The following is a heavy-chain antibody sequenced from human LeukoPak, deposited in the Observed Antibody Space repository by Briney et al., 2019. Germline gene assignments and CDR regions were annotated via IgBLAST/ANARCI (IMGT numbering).Heavy chain of an antibody. J-gene: IGHJ4*02. CDR2: IHYSGST. Sequence: PSETLSLTCTVSGGSISNYYWSWIRQPPGKGLEWIGYIHYSGSTNYNPSLKSRATISVDTSKSQFSLKLSSVTAADTAVYYCARGYSSSWYYFDYWAREPWSPSPQ. D-gene: IGHD6-13*01. CDR1: GGSISNYY. CDR3: ARGYSSSWYYFDY. V-gene: IGHV4-59*08.